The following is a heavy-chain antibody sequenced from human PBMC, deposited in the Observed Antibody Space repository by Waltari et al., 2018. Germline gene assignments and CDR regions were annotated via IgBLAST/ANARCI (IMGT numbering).Heavy chain of an antibody. Sequence: EVQLVESGGVVVQPGGSLRLSCAASGFTFDDYALHWVRQAPGKGLEWVSLISWDGGSTYYADSVKGRFTISRDNSKNSLYLQMNSLRAEDTALYYCANGLSKGYYYGSGSTDPFAYWGQGTLVTVSS. J-gene: IGHJ4*02. V-gene: IGHV3-43D*03. D-gene: IGHD3-10*01. CDR3: ANGLSKGYYYGSGSTDPFAY. CDR2: ISWDGGST. CDR1: GFTFDDYA.